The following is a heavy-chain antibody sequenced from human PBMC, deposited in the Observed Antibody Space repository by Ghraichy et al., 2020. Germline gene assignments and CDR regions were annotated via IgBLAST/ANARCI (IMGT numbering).Heavy chain of an antibody. CDR3: ARLTSWSGYYVDY. CDR2: ISVGGTST. D-gene: IGHD3-3*01. CDR1: GFTFSSYG. V-gene: IGHV3-23*01. Sequence: ESLRLSCAASGFTFSSYGMTWVRQAPGKGLEWASGISVGGTSTYYADSVKGRFTISRDNSKNTLCLQMNSLRAEDTAVYFCARLTSWSGYYVDYWGQGTLVTVSS. J-gene: IGHJ4*02.